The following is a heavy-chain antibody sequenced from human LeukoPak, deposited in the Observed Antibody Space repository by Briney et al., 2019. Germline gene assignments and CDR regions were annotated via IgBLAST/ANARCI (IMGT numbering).Heavy chain of an antibody. CDR2: ISAYNGNT. V-gene: IGHV1-18*01. Sequence: ASVKVSCKASGYTFTSYGISWVRQAPGQGLEWMGWISAYNGNTNYAQKLQGRVTMTTDTSTSTAYMELRSLRSDDTAVYYCARDPSSFGVGATHYYYYYGMDVWGQGTTVTVSS. J-gene: IGHJ6*02. CDR1: GYTFTSYG. CDR3: ARDPSSFGVGATHYYYYYGMDV. D-gene: IGHD1-26*01.